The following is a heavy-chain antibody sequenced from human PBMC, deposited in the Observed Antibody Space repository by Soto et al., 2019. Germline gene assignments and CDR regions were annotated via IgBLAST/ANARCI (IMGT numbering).Heavy chain of an antibody. Sequence: PGGSLRLSCAASGFTFSSYAMHWVRQAPGKGLEWVAVISYDGSNKYYADSVKGRFTISRDNSKNILYLQMNSLTIEDTAVFYCARSTSSTLNYYYGMDVWGQGTTVTVSS. D-gene: IGHD6-6*01. CDR1: GFTFSSYA. CDR2: ISYDGSNK. CDR3: ARSTSSTLNYYYGMDV. J-gene: IGHJ6*02. V-gene: IGHV3-30-3*01.